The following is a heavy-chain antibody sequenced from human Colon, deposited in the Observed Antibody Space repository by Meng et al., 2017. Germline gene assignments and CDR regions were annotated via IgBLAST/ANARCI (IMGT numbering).Heavy chain of an antibody. CDR1: GGSISSGGFY. CDR2: IYSSGST. Sequence: VHLPAAGPGLVKPPPTLSLTCTVSGGSISSGGFYWSWIRQHPGKGLGWIGYIYSSGSTYYTPSLKSLVSISVDTSKNQFSLKLSSVTAADTAVYSCERGTGRGSRSGSIDYWGQGTLVTVSS. V-gene: IGHV4-31*01. J-gene: IGHJ4*02. D-gene: IGHD3-10*01. CDR3: ERGTGRGSRSGSIDY.